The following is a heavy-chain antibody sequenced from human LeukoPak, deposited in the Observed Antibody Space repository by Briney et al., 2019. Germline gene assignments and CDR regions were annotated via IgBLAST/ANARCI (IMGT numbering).Heavy chain of an antibody. J-gene: IGHJ4*02. V-gene: IGHV3-30*18. CDR2: ISYDGSNK. CDR3: AKGSNRGVATIDY. D-gene: IGHD5-12*01. Sequence: GGSPRLSCAASGFTFSSYGMHWVRQAPGKGLDWVAVISYDGSNKYYADSVKGRFTISRDNSKNTLFLQMNSLRAEDTAVYYCAKGSNRGVATIDYWGQGTLVTVSS. CDR1: GFTFSSYG.